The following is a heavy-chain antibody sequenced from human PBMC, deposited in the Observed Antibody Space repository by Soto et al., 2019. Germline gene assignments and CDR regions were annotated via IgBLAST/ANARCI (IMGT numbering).Heavy chain of an antibody. CDR1: GFTFSSYA. Sequence: PGGSLRLSCATSGFTFSSYAMHWVRQAPGKGLEWVAVISYDGSNKYYADSVKGRFTISRDNSKNTLYLQMNSLRAEDTAVYYCAREESGYYSEADYYYGMDVWGQGTTVTV. D-gene: IGHD3-22*01. CDR2: ISYDGSNK. V-gene: IGHV3-30-3*01. CDR3: AREESGYYSEADYYYGMDV. J-gene: IGHJ6*01.